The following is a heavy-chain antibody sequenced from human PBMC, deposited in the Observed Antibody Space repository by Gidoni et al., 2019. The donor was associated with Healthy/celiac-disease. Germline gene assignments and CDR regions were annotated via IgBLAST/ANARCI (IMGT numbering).Heavy chain of an antibody. CDR3: AKVSSGWYGPLDY. Sequence: EVQLVGSGGGLVQPGGSLRLSCSASGFPFSSYAMSGVRQAPGKGLEWVSAISGSGGSTYYADSVKGRFTISRDNSKNTLYLQMNSLRAEDTAVYYCAKVSSGWYGPLDYWGQGTLVTVSS. J-gene: IGHJ4*02. CDR2: ISGSGGST. V-gene: IGHV3-23*04. CDR1: GFPFSSYA. D-gene: IGHD6-19*01.